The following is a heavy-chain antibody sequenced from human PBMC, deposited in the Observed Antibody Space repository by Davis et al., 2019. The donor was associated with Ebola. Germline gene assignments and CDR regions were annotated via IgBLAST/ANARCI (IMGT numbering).Heavy chain of an antibody. CDR1: GYSFTSYW. V-gene: IGHV5-51*01. J-gene: IGHJ5*02. Sequence: ASVKVSCKGSGYSFTSYWIGWVRQMPGKGLEWMGIIYPGDSDTRYSPSFQGQVTISADKSISTAYLQWSSLKASDTAMYYCARQIVVVVAASKTGRFDPWGQGTLVTVSS. CDR2: IYPGDSDT. D-gene: IGHD2-15*01. CDR3: ARQIVVVVAASKTGRFDP.